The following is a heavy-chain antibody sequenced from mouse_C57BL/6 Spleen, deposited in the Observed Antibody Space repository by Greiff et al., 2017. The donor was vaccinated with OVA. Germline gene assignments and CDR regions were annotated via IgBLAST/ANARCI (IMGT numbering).Heavy chain of an antibody. CDR3: ARYGYYYGFAY. CDR1: GFTFTDYY. D-gene: IGHD1-1*01. V-gene: IGHV7-3*01. CDR2: IRNKANGYTT. J-gene: IGHJ3*01. Sequence: DVMLVESGGGLVQPGGSLSLSCAASGFTFTDYYMSWVRQPPGKALEWLGFIRNKANGYTTEYSASVKGRFTISRDNSQSILYLQMNALRAEDSATYYCARYGYYYGFAYWGQGTLVTVSA.